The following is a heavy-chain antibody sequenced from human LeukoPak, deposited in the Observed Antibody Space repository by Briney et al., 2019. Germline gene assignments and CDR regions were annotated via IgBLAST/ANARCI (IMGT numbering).Heavy chain of an antibody. CDR1: GFTFSSYG. J-gene: IGHJ5*02. CDR3: AKDAPLLGAGGVSYNWFDP. CDR2: IWYDGSNK. V-gene: IGHV3-33*06. Sequence: LPGRSLRLSCAASGFTFSSYGMHWVRQAPGKGLEWVAVIWYDGSNKYYADSVKGRFTISRDNSKNTLYLQMNSLRAEDTAVYYCAKDAPLLGAGGVSYNWFDPWGQGTLVTVSS. D-gene: IGHD2-15*01.